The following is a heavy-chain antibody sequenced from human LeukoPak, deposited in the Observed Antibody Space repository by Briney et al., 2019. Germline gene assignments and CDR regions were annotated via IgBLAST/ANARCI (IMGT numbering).Heavy chain of an antibody. CDR1: GYTFTSYD. CDR2: MNPNSGNT. V-gene: IGHV1-8*01. J-gene: IGHJ4*02. D-gene: IGHD6-19*01. CDR3: ARDPHEFSSGWSHFEY. Sequence: ASVKVSCKASGYTFTSYDINWVRQATGQGLEWMGWMNPNSGNTGYAQKFQGRVTMTTDTSTSTADMELRSLRSDDTAVYYCARDPHEFSSGWSHFEYWGQGTLVTVSS.